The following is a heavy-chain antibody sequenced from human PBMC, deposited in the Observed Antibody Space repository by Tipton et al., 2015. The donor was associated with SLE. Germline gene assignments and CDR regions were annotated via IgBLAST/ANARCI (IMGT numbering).Heavy chain of an antibody. CDR2: IYYSGST. CDR1: GGSISSYY. J-gene: IGHJ4*02. V-gene: IGHV4-59*01. Sequence: TLSLTFTVSGGSISSYYWSWIRQPPGKGLEWIGYIYYSGSTNYNPSLKSRVTISVDTTKNQFSLKLSSVTAADTAVYYCARGYLWFGEFDYWGQGTLVTVSS. CDR3: ARGYLWFGEFDY. D-gene: IGHD3-10*01.